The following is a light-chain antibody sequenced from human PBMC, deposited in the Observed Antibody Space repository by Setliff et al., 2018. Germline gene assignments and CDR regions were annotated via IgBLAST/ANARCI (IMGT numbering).Light chain of an antibody. J-gene: IGLJ1*01. CDR3: LLLYGVSRRV. V-gene: IGLV7-46*01. CDR2: DTN. Sequence: AVVTQEASLTVSPGETVTLTCGSSGGPVTDDHYPSWFQQRPGQAPKTLIYDTNKKTSWTPARFSGSLLGGQAALTLSGAQTEDEADYYCLLLYGVSRRVFGGGTKVTVL. CDR1: GGPVTDDHY.